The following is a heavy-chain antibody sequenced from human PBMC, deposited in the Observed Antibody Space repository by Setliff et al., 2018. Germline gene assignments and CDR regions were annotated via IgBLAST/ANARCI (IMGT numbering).Heavy chain of an antibody. CDR3: AKDLNRWFGEVAFDV. CDR1: GHTLTGYY. CDR2: INPNSGGA. Sequence: ASVKVSCKASGHTLTGYYMHWVRQAPGQGLEWMGWINPNSGGANYAQKFQGRVTMTRDTSISTGYMELSRLRSDDTAVYYCAKDLNRWFGEVAFDVWGQGTMVTVSS. J-gene: IGHJ3*01. V-gene: IGHV1-2*02. D-gene: IGHD3-10*01.